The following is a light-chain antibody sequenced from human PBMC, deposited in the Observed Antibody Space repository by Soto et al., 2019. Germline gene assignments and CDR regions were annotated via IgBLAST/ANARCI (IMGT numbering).Light chain of an antibody. Sequence: QSVLTQPASVSGSPGQSSTISCTGTSSDVGGYNYVSWYQQHPGEAPKLIIYDVSYRPSGVSNRFSGSKSGNTASLTISGLQAEDEADYFCNSYSSSSPYVFGTGTKVTVL. CDR1: SSDVGGYNY. CDR3: NSYSSSSPYV. V-gene: IGLV2-14*01. J-gene: IGLJ1*01. CDR2: DVS.